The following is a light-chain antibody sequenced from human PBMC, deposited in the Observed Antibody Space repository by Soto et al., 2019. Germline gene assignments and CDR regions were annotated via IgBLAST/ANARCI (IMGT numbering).Light chain of an antibody. CDR2: AAS. J-gene: IGKJ5*01. CDR1: QSISSW. V-gene: IGKV1-39*01. CDR3: QQSYSTPIP. Sequence: DIQMTDSTSSLSASVGDIVTITFRASQSISSWLAWYQQKPGKAPKLLIYAASSLQSGVPSRFSGSGSGTDFTLTISSLQPEDFATYYCQQSYSTPIPVGQVTRPEVK.